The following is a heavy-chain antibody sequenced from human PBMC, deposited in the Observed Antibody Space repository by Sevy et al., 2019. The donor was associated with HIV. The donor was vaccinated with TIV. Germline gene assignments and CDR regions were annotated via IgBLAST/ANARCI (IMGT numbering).Heavy chain of an antibody. CDR3: ARGVVVMIAASRFDP. Sequence: GESLKISCAASVFTYSDYYMTWIRQAPGKGLEWVSYISSDSSYTNYADSVKGRFTISRDNAKNSLYLQMNSLRAEDTAVYYCARGVVVMIAASRFDPWGHGTLVTVSS. D-gene: IGHD2-15*01. CDR2: ISSDSSYT. V-gene: IGHV3-11*06. CDR1: VFTYSDYY. J-gene: IGHJ5*02.